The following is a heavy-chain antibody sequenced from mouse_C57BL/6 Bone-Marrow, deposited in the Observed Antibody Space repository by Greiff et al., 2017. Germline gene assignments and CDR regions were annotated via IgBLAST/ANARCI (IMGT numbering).Heavy chain of an antibody. D-gene: IGHD2-5*01. J-gene: IGHJ1*03. CDR2: IRLKSDNYAT. CDR1: GFTFSNYW. Sequence: EVQGVESGGGLVQPGGSMKLSCVASGFTFSNYWMNWVRQSPEKGLEWVAQIRLKSDNYATHYAESVKGRFTISRDDSKSSVYLQMNNLRAEDTGIYYCTESNCHWYFDVWGTGTTVTVSS. V-gene: IGHV6-3*01. CDR3: TESNCHWYFDV.